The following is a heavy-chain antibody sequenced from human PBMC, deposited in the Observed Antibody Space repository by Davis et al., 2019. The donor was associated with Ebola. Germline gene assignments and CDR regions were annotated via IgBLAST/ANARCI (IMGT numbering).Heavy chain of an antibody. J-gene: IGHJ3*02. Sequence: PGGSLRLSCAASGFSVSTNYMNWVRRAPGKGLEWVSVIYTGGSTYYADSVKGRFTISRDNSNNKVFLQMNSLRAEDTAVYYCARDDPDRAFDIWGQGTMVTVSS. CDR3: ARDDPDRAFDI. CDR1: GFSVSTNY. CDR2: IYTGGST. V-gene: IGHV3-53*01.